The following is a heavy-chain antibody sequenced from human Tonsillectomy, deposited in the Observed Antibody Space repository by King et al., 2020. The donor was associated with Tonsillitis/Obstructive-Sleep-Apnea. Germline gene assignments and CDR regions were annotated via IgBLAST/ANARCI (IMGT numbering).Heavy chain of an antibody. Sequence: VQLVESGGGVVQPGRSLRLSCAASGFTFSSYAMHWVRQAPGKGLEWVAVISYDGSNKYYADSVKGRFTISRDNSKNTLYLQMNSLRAEDTAVYYCAYYDSDYWGQGTLVTVSS. CDR1: GFTFSSYA. J-gene: IGHJ4*02. D-gene: IGHD3-16*01. V-gene: IGHV3-30*04. CDR2: ISYDGSNK. CDR3: AYYDSDY.